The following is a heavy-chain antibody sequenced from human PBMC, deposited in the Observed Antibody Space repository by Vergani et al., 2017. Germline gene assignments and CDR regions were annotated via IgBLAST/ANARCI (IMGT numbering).Heavy chain of an antibody. Sequence: QVQLQESGPGLVKPSETLSLTCSVSGYSISRGYYWGWIRQPPGKGLEWIATVFYSGSAYYNPSLRRRVTSSVETSKNQFSLRLTTLTAADTAVYYCARQFWVSQRVGAFETWGRGTEVSVSS. J-gene: IGHJ3*02. CDR1: GYSISRGYY. CDR3: ARQFWVSQRVGAFET. D-gene: IGHD3-16*01. CDR2: VFYSGSA. V-gene: IGHV4-38-2*02.